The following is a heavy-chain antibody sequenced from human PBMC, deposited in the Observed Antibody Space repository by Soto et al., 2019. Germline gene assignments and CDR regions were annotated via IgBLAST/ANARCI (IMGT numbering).Heavy chain of an antibody. CDR1: GFTFSSYG. D-gene: IGHD6-19*01. CDR2: ISYDGSNK. V-gene: IGHV3-30*18. J-gene: IGHJ6*01. CDR3: AKGRGDSSGWAAYYYYYGMDV. Sequence: QVQLVESGGGVVQPGRSLRLSCAASGFTFSSYGMHWVRQAPGKGLEWVAVISYDGSNKYYADSVKGRFTISRDNSKNTLYLQMNSLRAEDTAVYYCAKGRGDSSGWAAYYYYYGMDVW.